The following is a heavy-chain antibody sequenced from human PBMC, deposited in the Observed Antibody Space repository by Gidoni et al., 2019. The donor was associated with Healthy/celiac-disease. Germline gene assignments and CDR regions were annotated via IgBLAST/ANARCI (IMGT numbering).Heavy chain of an antibody. D-gene: IGHD6-6*01. CDR2: IDPSDSYT. V-gene: IGHV5-10-1*03. CDR3: ARQSTEYSSYPLTTRGPYGMDV. CDR1: GYSFTSYW. J-gene: IGHJ6*02. Sequence: EVQLVQSGAEVKKPGESLRISCKGSGYSFTSYWISWVRQMPGKGLEWMGRIDPSDSYTNYSPSFQGHVTISADKSISTAYLQWSSLKASDTAMYYCARQSTEYSSYPLTTRGPYGMDVWGQGTTVTVSS.